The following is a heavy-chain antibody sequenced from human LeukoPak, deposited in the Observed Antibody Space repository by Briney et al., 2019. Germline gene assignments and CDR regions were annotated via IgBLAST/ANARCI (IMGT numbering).Heavy chain of an antibody. CDR2: ISAYNGNT. CDR3: AREARDNYDFWSGYYSMDV. Sequence: ASVKVSCKASGYTFTSYGISWVRQAPGQGLEWMGWISAYNGNTNYAQKLQGRVTMTTDTSTSTVYMELSSLRSEDTAVYYCAREARDNYDFWSGYYSMDVWGKGTTVTVSS. V-gene: IGHV1-18*01. D-gene: IGHD3-3*01. CDR1: GYTFTSYG. J-gene: IGHJ6*03.